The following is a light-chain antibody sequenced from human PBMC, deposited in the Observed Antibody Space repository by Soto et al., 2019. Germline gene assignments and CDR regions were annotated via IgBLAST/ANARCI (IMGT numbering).Light chain of an antibody. CDR2: DVS. J-gene: IGLJ2*01. V-gene: IGLV2-11*01. CDR3: CSYAGSYTNV. Sequence: QSALAQPASVSGSPGQSITISCTGTSGFVGSFSLVSWYQQHPGKAPKVMIYDVSKRPSGVPDRFSGSKSGNTASLTISGLQAEDEADYYCCSYAGSYTNVFGGGTKLTVL. CDR1: SGFVGSFSL.